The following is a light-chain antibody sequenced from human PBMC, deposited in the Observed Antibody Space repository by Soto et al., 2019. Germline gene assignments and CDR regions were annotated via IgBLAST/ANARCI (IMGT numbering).Light chain of an antibody. J-gene: IGKJ5*01. CDR3: QQRYNWPIT. Sequence: EIVLTQSTATLSLSTGETATLSCRASQSVSGYIGWYQQKPGQAPRLLIYADSNRATGIPARFSGSGSGTDFTLTISSLETEDFSVYYCQQRYNWPITFGQGTRLEIK. V-gene: IGKV3-11*01. CDR2: ADS. CDR1: QSVSGY.